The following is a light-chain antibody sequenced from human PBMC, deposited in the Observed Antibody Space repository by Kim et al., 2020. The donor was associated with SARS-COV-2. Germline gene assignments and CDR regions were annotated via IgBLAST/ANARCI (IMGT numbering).Light chain of an antibody. CDR2: DAS. V-gene: IGKV1-33*01. CDR3: QQYDNLPIT. CDR1: QDISNY. Sequence: DIQMTQSPSSLSASVGDRVTITCQASQDISNYLNWHQQKPGKAPKLLNYDASNLETGVPSRFSGSGSGTDFTFTISSLQPEDIATYYCQQYDNLPITFGQGTRLEIK. J-gene: IGKJ5*01.